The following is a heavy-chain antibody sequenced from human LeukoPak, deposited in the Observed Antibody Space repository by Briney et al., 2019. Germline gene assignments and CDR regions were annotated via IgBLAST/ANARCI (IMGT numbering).Heavy chain of an antibody. Sequence: SETLSLTCTVSGVSISSGSNYWGWIRQPPGKTLEWIRSIYSSGSTYYDPSLKSRAIILFDTANNHFSLNLSSVTAADTAVYYCARSDGYGLVGIWGQGTMVTVSS. CDR1: GVSISSGSNY. CDR2: IYSSGST. J-gene: IGHJ3*02. CDR3: ARSDGYGLVGI. V-gene: IGHV4-39*07. D-gene: IGHD3-10*01.